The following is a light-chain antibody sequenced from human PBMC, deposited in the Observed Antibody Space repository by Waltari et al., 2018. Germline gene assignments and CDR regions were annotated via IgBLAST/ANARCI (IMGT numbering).Light chain of an antibody. CDR2: GAS. V-gene: IGKV3-20*01. CDR1: QSGSSSY. CDR3: QQYGSSPPT. Sequence: EIMLTQSPDTLSLSPWERATLSCRASQSGSSSYLAWYQQKPGQAPRHLIYGASSRDTGIPDRFSGSGSGTDFTLTISRLEPEDFAVYYCQQYGSSPPTFGQGTKVEIK. J-gene: IGKJ1*01.